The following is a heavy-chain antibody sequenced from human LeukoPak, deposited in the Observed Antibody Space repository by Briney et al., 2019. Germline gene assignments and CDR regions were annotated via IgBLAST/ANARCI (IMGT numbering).Heavy chain of an antibody. J-gene: IGHJ3*02. V-gene: IGHV3-53*01. CDR2: TYTGGNT. CDR1: GFSVSSNY. CDR3: ASPSSGQSFDI. Sequence: PGGSLRLSCAASGFSVSSNYMNWVRQAPGKGLEWVSVTYTGGNTYYAESVRGRFTISRDNSKNTLYLQMHSLRAEDTAVYYCASPSSGQSFDIWGQGTMVTVSS. D-gene: IGHD6-19*01.